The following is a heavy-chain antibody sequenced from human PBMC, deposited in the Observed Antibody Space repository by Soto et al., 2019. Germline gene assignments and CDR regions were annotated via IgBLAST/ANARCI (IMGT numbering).Heavy chain of an antibody. J-gene: IGHJ4*02. V-gene: IGHV1-18*01. Sequence: QVQLVQSGAEVKKPGASVKFSCKASGYTFSSYGSSWVLQAPGQGLEWMGWISAYNGNTKYAQKFQGRVTMTTDTSTSTAYMELRSRRSDDTAVYYCAREPNYFDYWGQGTLVPVS. CDR3: AREPNYFDY. CDR1: GYTFSSYG. CDR2: ISAYNGNT.